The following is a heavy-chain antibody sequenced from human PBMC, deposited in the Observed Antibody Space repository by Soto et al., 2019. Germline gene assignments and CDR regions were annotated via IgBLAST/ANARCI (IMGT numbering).Heavy chain of an antibody. J-gene: IGHJ5*02. CDR1: GGSISSYY. D-gene: IGHD6-6*01. CDR3: ARSYSSYVLDWFDP. Sequence: QVQLQESGPGLVKPSETLSLTCTVSGGSISSYYWSWIRQPPGKGLEWIGYIDYRGSTNHNPSLKSRVTLSVDTSKNPFSLKRRSLTAAHTAADYCARSYSSYVLDWFDPLGQGSLLTVS. V-gene: IGHV4-59*12. CDR2: IDYRGST.